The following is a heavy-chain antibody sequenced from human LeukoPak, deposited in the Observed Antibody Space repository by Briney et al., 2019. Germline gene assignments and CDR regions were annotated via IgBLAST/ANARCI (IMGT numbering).Heavy chain of an antibody. V-gene: IGHV6-1*01. CDR3: ARRSTTWYYFDY. CDR2: TYYRSKWYH. J-gene: IGHJ4*02. D-gene: IGHD6-13*01. CDR1: GDSVSSNIAA. Sequence: RSQTLSLTCAISGDSVSSNIAAWNWIRQSPSRGLEWLGRTYYRSKWYHDYPLSVKSRITINPDTSKNQFSLQLNSLTPDDTAIYYCARRSTTWYYFDYWGQGTPVTVSS.